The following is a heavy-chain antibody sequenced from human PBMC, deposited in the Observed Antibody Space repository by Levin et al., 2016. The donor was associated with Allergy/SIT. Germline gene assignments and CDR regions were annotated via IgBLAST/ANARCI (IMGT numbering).Heavy chain of an antibody. Sequence: GESLKISCAASGFTFSNYWMSWVRQAPGKGLEWVASIKQDGSDKYYVDSVKGRFTISRDNAKNSLYLQMNSLRAEDTALYYCAKDKRHDFWSGYIDYWGQGTLVTVSS. V-gene: IGHV3-7*03. D-gene: IGHD3-3*01. CDR1: GFTFSNYW. CDR3: AKDKRHDFWSGYIDY. CDR2: IKQDGSDK. J-gene: IGHJ4*02.